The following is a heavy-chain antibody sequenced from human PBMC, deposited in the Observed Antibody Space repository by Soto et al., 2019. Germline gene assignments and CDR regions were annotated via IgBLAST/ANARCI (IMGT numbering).Heavy chain of an antibody. J-gene: IGHJ6*03. CDR3: ARGAALTGGYYYYYMDV. CDR2: IYYSGST. V-gene: IGHV4-59*08. D-gene: IGHD6-6*01. CDR1: GGSISSYY. Sequence: SETLSLTCTVSGGSISSYYWSWIRQPPGKGLEWIGYIYYSGSTNYNPSLKSRVTISVDTSKNQFSLKLSSVTAADTAVYYCARGAALTGGYYYYYMDVWGKGTTVTVSS.